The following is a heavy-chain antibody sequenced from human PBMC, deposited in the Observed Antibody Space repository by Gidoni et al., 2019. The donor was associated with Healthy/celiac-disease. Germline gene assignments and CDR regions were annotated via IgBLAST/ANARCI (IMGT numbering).Heavy chain of an antibody. CDR3: ARGLRVKALRSGYGY. V-gene: IGHV1-8*01. J-gene: IGHJ4*02. Sequence: QVQLVQSGAEVKKPGVSVQVSCMASGYHLTSYDINWVRQATGEGLEWMGWMNPNSGNTGYAQKFQGRVTMTRNTSISTAYMELSSLGSEDTAVYYCARGLRVKALRSGYGYWGQGTLVTVSS. D-gene: IGHD3-3*01. CDR1: GYHLTSYD. CDR2: MNPNSGNT.